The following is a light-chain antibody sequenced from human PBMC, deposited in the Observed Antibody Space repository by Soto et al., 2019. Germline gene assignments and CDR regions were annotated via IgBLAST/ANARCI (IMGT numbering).Light chain of an antibody. Sequence: DIQMTQSPSSLSAFVGDSVTVTCRASQPIGTSLHWYQQRAGTAPKVLFSAATKLQSGVPSRFSGRGSGTDFTLTISNLQPEDSATYFCQQGYNTFWTFGRGTKVELK. CDR3: QQGYNTFWT. J-gene: IGKJ1*01. CDR1: QPIGTS. CDR2: AAT. V-gene: IGKV1-39*01.